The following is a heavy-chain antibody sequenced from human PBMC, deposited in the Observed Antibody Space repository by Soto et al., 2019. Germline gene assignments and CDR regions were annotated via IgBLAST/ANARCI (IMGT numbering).Heavy chain of an antibody. CDR1: DIAFPTYS. V-gene: IGHV3-21*06. CDR3: SRESEDFTSNFDY. Sequence: GRSRRLSVRAPDIAFPTYSTNGCPQAPGKGLGGCASISRTTNYIYYGDSMKGRFTISRDNAKNSLYLEMNSLRDEDTDVYYCSRESEDFTSNFDYWGQGTLVTVSS. J-gene: IGHJ4*02. CDR2: ISRTTNYI.